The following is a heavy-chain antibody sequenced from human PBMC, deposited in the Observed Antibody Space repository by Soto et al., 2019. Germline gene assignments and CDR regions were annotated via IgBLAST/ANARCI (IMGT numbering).Heavy chain of an antibody. J-gene: IGHJ4*02. V-gene: IGHV1-46*01. CDR1: GYTFTSHY. D-gene: IGHD5-18*01. Sequence: QVQLVQSGAEVKKPGASVKVSCKASGYTFTSHYIHWVRQAPGQGLEWMGIINPSGGTANYPQKFQGTVTMTTDTSTSTVYMELSSLRSEDTAVYYCARGQSSYPFDYWGQGTLVTVSS. CDR2: INPSGGTA. CDR3: ARGQSSYPFDY.